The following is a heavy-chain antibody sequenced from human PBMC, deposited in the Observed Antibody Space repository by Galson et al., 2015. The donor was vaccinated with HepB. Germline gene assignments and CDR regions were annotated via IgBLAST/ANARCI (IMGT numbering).Heavy chain of an antibody. Sequence: SVKVSCKDSGYTFTSYAMNWVRQAHGQGLEWMGWINTNTGNPTYAQGFTGRFVFSLDTSVSTAYLQISSLKAEDTAVYYFARPQYSSSWYRVDAFDIWGQWTMVTVSS. V-gene: IGHV7-4-1*02. J-gene: IGHJ3*02. D-gene: IGHD6-13*01. CDR3: ARPQYSSSWYRVDAFDI. CDR1: GYTFTSYA. CDR2: INTNTGNP.